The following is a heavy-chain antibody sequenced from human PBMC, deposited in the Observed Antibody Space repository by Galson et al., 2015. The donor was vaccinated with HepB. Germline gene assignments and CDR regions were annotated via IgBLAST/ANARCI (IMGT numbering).Heavy chain of an antibody. CDR3: ARNRDDPFCSSPSCRKGYYYYYYMDV. CDR1: GLTLHSYN. J-gene: IGHJ6*03. V-gene: IGHV3-21*01. CDR2: ISSGSSYI. Sequence: SLRLSCAASGLTLHSYNMNWVRKAPRKGLEGVSSISSGSSYIYNADSVKGRFPISRANAKNSLYLQMNSLRAEDTAVYYCARNRDDPFCSSPSCRKGYYYYYYMDVWGKGTTVTVSS. D-gene: IGHD2-2*01.